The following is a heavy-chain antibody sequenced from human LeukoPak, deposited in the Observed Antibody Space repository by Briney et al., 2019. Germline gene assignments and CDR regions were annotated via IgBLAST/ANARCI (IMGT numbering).Heavy chain of an antibody. CDR2: ISWNSGSI. CDR1: GFTFDDYA. J-gene: IGHJ4*02. V-gene: IGHV3-9*01. Sequence: GGSLRLSCAASGFTFDDYAMHWVRQAPGKGLEWVSCISWNSGSIGYADSVKGRFTISRDNAKNSLCLQMNSLRAEDTALYYCAKDINGGYEEYYFDYWGQGTLVTVSS. D-gene: IGHD5-12*01. CDR3: AKDINGGYEEYYFDY.